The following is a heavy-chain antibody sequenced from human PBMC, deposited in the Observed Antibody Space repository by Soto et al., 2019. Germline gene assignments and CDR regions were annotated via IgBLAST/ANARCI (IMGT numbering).Heavy chain of an antibody. CDR2: MNPNGGNT. Sequence: ASVKVSGKASGYTFTSYDINWVRQATGQGLEWMGWMNPNGGNTGYAQKFQGRVTMTRNTSISTAYMELSSLRSEDTAVYYCARALTVGVTVDSRGQGTPLTVSS. V-gene: IGHV1-8*01. CDR1: GYTFTSYD. J-gene: IGHJ4*02. CDR3: ARALTVGVTVDS. D-gene: IGHD1-26*01.